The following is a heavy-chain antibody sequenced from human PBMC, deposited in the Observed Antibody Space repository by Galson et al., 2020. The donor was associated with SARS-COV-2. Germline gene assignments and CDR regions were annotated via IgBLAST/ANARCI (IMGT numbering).Heavy chain of an antibody. D-gene: IGHD3-3*01. CDR3: ARGDEYYDFWSGYSYGMDV. V-gene: IGHV4-59*01. Sequence: SETLSFTCTASGGSISSYSWSWIRQPPGKGLEGFGHIYYSGSTHSNPSLKSPVTISVDTSKDQFSLKLSSVTAADTAVYYCARGDEYYDFWSGYSYGMDVWGQGTTVTVSS. CDR1: GGSISSYS. CDR2: IYYSGST. J-gene: IGHJ6*02.